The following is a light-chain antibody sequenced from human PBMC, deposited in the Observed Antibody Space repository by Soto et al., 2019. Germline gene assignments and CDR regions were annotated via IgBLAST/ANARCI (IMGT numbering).Light chain of an antibody. V-gene: IGLV1-40*01. J-gene: IGLJ1*01. CDR3: QSYDSSLSGYV. CDR2: GNS. CDR1: SFNIGAGYD. Sequence: QSVLTQPPSVSRAPGQRVTISCTGSSFNIGAGYDVHWYQQLPGTAPKLLIYGNSNRPSGVPDRFSGSKSGTSASLAITGLQAEDEADYYCQSYDSSLSGYVFGTGTKLTVL.